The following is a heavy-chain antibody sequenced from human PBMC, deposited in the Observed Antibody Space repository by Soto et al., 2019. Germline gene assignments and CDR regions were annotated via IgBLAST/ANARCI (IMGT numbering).Heavy chain of an antibody. D-gene: IGHD5-18*01. CDR1: GGSISSGNW. J-gene: IGHJ4*02. CDR2: IFHSGSN. Sequence: SETLSLTCAVSGGSISSGNWWSWVRQPPGKGLEWIGEIFHSGSNNYNPSLKGRLTISLDNSKNHFSLRLTSMTAADTAVYYCAAHRGSTYGPLDYWGQGTLVTVSS. V-gene: IGHV4-4*02. CDR3: AAHRGSTYGPLDY.